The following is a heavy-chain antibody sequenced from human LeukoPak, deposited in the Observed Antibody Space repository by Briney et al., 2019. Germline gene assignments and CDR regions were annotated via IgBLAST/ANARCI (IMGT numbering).Heavy chain of an antibody. Sequence: GGSLRLSCAASGFTFDDYAMHWVRQAPGKGLEWVSGISWNSGSIGYADSVKGRFTISRDNAKNSLYLQMNSLRAEDTALYYCAKPYSSRWYRGAFDIWGQGTMVTVSS. CDR1: GFTFDDYA. CDR2: ISWNSGSI. CDR3: AKPYSSRWYRGAFDI. D-gene: IGHD6-13*01. J-gene: IGHJ3*02. V-gene: IGHV3-9*01.